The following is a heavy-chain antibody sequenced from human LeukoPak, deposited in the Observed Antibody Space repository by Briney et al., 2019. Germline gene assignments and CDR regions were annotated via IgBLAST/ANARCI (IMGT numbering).Heavy chain of an antibody. CDR2: INPNSGGT. V-gene: IGHV1-2*02. CDR1: GCTFTGYY. J-gene: IGHJ4*02. D-gene: IGHD3-9*01. Sequence: ASVKVSCKASGCTFTGYYMHWVRQAPGQGLEWMGWINPNSGGTNYAQKFQGRVTMTRDTSISTAYMELSRLRSDDTAVYYCARGSQGYYDILTGYYDFGYWGQGTLVTVSS. CDR3: ARGSQGYYDILTGYYDFGY.